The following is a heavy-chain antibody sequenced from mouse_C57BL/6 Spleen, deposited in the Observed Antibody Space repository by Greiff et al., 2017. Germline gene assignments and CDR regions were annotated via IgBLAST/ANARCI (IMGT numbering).Heavy chain of an antibody. CDR2: INPSSGNT. CDR1: GYTFTSYW. D-gene: IGHD1-1*01. Sequence: VQLQQSGAELAKPGASVKLSCKASGYTFTSYWMHWVKQRPGQGLEWIGYINPSSGNTKYNQKFKYKATLTADKSSSTAYMQLSSLTYADSAVFCYSSYNDGTPYCFDYWGQGTTLTVSS. CDR3: SSYNDGTPYCFDY. J-gene: IGHJ2*01. V-gene: IGHV1-7*01.